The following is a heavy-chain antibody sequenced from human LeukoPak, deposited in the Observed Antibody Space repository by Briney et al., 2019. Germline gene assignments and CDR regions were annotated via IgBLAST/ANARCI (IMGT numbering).Heavy chain of an antibody. D-gene: IGHD1-26*01. Sequence: PSETLSLTCTVSGGSMSSSSYYWGWVRQPRGKGLEWIGRIYYSGSTYYNPSLKSRVTISVDTSKNQFSLKLSSVTAADTAVYYCARSVSGSRRQVSAFDIWGQGTMVTVSS. CDR2: IYYSGST. V-gene: IGHV4-39*01. J-gene: IGHJ3*02. CDR3: ARSVSGSRRQVSAFDI. CDR1: GGSMSSSSYY.